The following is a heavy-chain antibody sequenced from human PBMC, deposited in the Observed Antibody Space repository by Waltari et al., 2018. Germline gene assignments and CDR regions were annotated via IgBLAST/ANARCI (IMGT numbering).Heavy chain of an antibody. Sequence: QLQLIQSGAEVQKPGASVRVSCKLSGYTLTHVSTHRVRQAPGKGLEWMGGFDPEDGERIYAQKFQGRLIMTEDTSTDTAYMELSSLRSEDTAIYYCATDREITMMGDSFDLWGQGTMVTVSS. CDR2: FDPEDGER. D-gene: IGHD3-22*01. V-gene: IGHV1-24*01. CDR1: GYTLTHVS. CDR3: ATDREITMMGDSFDL. J-gene: IGHJ3*01.